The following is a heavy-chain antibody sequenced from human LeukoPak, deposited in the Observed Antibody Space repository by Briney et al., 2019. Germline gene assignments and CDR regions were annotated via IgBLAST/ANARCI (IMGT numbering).Heavy chain of an antibody. CDR3: ARAAYYYDSSGYTSFDY. Sequence: PSETLSLTCTVSGGSISSYYWSWIRQPAGKGLESIGRIYTSGSTNYNPSLKSRVTMSVDTSKNQFSLKLSSVTAADTAVYYCARAAYYYDSSGYTSFDYWGQGTLVTVSS. CDR1: GGSISSYY. CDR2: IYTSGST. D-gene: IGHD3-22*01. J-gene: IGHJ4*02. V-gene: IGHV4-4*07.